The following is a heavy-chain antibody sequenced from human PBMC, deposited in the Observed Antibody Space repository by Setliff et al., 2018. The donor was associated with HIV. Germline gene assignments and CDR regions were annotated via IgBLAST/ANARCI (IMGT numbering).Heavy chain of an antibody. CDR1: GVSINTDNFY. CDR3: ARGLPSYYYETSGSLGWFDP. J-gene: IGHJ5*02. V-gene: IGHV4-31*03. Sequence: PSETLSLTCNVSGVSINTDNFYWSWIRQHPGKGLEWIGYIYYSGSTYYNPSLKSRLTISLDTSKNQFSLKLRSVTAADTAVYYCARGLPSYYYETSGSLGWFDPWGQGTLGTVSS. CDR2: IYYSGST. D-gene: IGHD3-22*01.